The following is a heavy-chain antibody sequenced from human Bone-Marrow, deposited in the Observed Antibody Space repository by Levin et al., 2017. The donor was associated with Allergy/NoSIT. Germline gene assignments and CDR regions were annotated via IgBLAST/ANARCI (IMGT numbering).Heavy chain of an antibody. CDR1: GGSITSYY. V-gene: IGHV4-4*07. Sequence: SQTLSLTCTVSGGSITSYYWSWIRQPAGKGLEWIGRIYTSGSTNHNPSLKSRVTMSVDTSKNQFSLKLSSVTAADTAVYFCARGSIPAAILGPYYYGMDVWGQGTTVTVSS. CDR2: IYTSGST. CDR3: ARGSIPAAILGPYYYGMDV. J-gene: IGHJ6*02. D-gene: IGHD2-2*02.